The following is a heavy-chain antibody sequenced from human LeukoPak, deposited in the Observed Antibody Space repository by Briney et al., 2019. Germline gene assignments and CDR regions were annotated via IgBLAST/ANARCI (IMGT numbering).Heavy chain of an antibody. CDR2: INAGNGNT. Sequence: ASVKVSCKASGGTFSSYAISWVRQAPGQRPEWMGWINAGNGNTKYSQRFQGRVTIFRDTSASTAYMELSSLKSEDTAVYYCARGWDYFDTSGYADWFDPWGQGTLVTVSS. V-gene: IGHV1-3*01. J-gene: IGHJ5*02. CDR3: ARGWDYFDTSGYADWFDP. CDR1: GGTFSSYA. D-gene: IGHD3-22*01.